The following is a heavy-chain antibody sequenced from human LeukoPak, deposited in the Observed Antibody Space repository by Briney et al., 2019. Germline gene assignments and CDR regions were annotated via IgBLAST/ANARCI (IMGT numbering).Heavy chain of an antibody. CDR1: GGSISSDNYY. V-gene: IGHV4-61*02. J-gene: IGHJ5*02. D-gene: IGHD2-2*01. CDR2: IYSSGSA. CDR3: ARGWCDISCQKYNWFDP. Sequence: SQTLSLTCTVSGGSISSDNYYWTWMRQPAGQGLEWIGRIYSSGSANYNPSLKSRVTISMDTSKNQFSLNLISVTAADTAVYYCARGWCDISCQKYNWFDPWGQGTLVTVSS.